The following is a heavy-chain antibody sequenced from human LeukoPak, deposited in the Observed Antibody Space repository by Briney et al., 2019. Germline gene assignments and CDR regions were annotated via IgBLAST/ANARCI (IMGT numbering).Heavy chain of an antibody. CDR1: GFIFSSYA. Sequence: GGSLRLSCAASGFIFSSYAMNWVRQAPGKGLEWVSGISGSGGNTYYADSVKGRFTISRDNSENTLNLQMNSLRAEDTAIYYCAKARAGDITAAFNYWGQRTLVTVSS. CDR2: ISGSGGNT. J-gene: IGHJ4*02. CDR3: AKARAGDITAAFNY. D-gene: IGHD6-13*01. V-gene: IGHV3-23*01.